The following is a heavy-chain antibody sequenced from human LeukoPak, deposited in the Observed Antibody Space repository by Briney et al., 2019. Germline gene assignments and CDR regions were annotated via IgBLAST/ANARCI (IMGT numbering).Heavy chain of an antibody. J-gene: IGHJ5*02. CDR1: GYTFTSYD. V-gene: IGHV1-8*03. CDR3: ARRVRGSNWWFDP. CDR2: MNPNSGNT. D-gene: IGHD1-26*01. Sequence: GASVKVSCKASGYTFTSYDINWVRQATGQGLEWMGWMNPNSGNTGYAQKFQGRVTITRNTSISTAYMELSSLRSEDTAVYYCARRVRGSNWWFDPWGQGTLVTVSS.